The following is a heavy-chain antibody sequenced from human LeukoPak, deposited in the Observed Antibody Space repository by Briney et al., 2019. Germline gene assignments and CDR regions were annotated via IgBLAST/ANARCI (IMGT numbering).Heavy chain of an antibody. CDR1: GFTFSSYS. Sequence: GGSLRLSCAASGFTFSSYSMNWVRQAPGKGLEWVSSISSSSSYIYYAGSVKGRFTITRDNAKNSLYLQMKSLRAEDTAVYYCARGGRYGDYVVYWGQGTLVTVSS. V-gene: IGHV3-21*04. CDR3: ARGGRYGDYVVY. CDR2: ISSSSSYI. D-gene: IGHD1-26*01. J-gene: IGHJ4*02.